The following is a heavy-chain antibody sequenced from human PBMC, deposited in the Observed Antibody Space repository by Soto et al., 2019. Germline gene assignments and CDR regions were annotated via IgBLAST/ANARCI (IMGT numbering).Heavy chain of an antibody. D-gene: IGHD6-13*01. CDR2: ISSSSSYI. Sequence: EVQLVESGGGLVKPGGSLRLSCAASGFTFSNYGMNWVRQAPGKGLEWVSCISSSSSYISYADSVKGRFTISRDNAKNSLFLQMSRLSVEDTAVYFCARVDFGSSWHEVWFDPWGQGTLVTVSS. V-gene: IGHV3-21*01. CDR1: GFTFSNYG. CDR3: ARVDFGSSWHEVWFDP. J-gene: IGHJ5*02.